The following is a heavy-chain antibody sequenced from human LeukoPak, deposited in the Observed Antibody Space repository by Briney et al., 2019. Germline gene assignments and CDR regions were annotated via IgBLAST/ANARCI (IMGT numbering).Heavy chain of an antibody. Sequence: GGSLRLSCSASGFTFNTFAMHWVRQAPGKGLEYVSSISDNGGTTYYADSVKGRFTISRDNSKNTLYLQMSSLRAEDTAVYFCVTQGDGYYSGPFDYWGQGTLVTVSA. J-gene: IGHJ4*02. CDR2: ISDNGGTT. V-gene: IGHV3-64D*06. CDR1: GFTFNTFA. CDR3: VTQGDGYYSGPFDY. D-gene: IGHD3-22*01.